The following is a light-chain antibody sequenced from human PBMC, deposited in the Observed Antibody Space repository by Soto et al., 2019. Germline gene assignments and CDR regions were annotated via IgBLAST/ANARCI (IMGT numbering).Light chain of an antibody. Sequence: DIQMTQSPPTLSASVGDRVTIVCRASQSVSNRLAWYQQKPGKAPKPLIYKASSLEGGVPSRFSGSGSGTEFSLTLSSLQPDDFATYYCQQYHRYSPLTFGEGTTVEIK. CDR1: QSVSNR. V-gene: IGKV1-5*03. CDR3: QQYHRYSPLT. J-gene: IGKJ4*01. CDR2: KAS.